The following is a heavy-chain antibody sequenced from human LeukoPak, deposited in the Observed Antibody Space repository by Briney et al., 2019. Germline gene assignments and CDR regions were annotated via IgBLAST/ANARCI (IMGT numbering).Heavy chain of an antibody. J-gene: IGHJ4*02. CDR3: ARQLYYYDSSAHFDY. Sequence: SETLSLTCIVSGGSISSYYWNWIRQPPGKGLEWIGYIYYSGSTNYNPSLKSRVTISVDTSKNQFSLKLSSVTAADTAVYYCARQLYYYDSSAHFDYWGQGTLVTVSS. CDR1: GGSISSYY. D-gene: IGHD3-22*01. V-gene: IGHV4-59*08. CDR2: IYYSGST.